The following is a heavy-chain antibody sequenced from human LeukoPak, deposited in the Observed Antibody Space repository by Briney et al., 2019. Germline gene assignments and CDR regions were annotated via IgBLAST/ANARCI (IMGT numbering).Heavy chain of an antibody. CDR1: GYTLTELS. J-gene: IGHJ4*02. Sequence: ASVKVSCKVSGYTLTELSMHWVQQAPGKGLEWMGGFDPEDGETIYAQKFQGRVTMTEDTSTDTAYMELSSLRSEDTAVYYCATVRSRWGYFDYWGQGTLVTVSS. CDR3: ATVRSRWGYFDY. V-gene: IGHV1-24*01. CDR2: FDPEDGET. D-gene: IGHD6-13*01.